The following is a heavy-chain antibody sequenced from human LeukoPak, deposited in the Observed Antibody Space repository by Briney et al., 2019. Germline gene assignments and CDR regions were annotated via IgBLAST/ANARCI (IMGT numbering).Heavy chain of an antibody. CDR1: GFNFANHA. D-gene: IGHD2-2*01. J-gene: IGHJ5*02. CDR2: ISYDGSNK. V-gene: IGHV3-30-3*01. Sequence: GGSLRLSCAASGFNFANHAMSWVRQAPGKGLEWVAVISYDGSNKYYADSVKGRFTISRDNSKNTLYLQMNSLRAEDTAVYYCEGYCSSTSCYSSSYNWFDPWGQGTLVTVSS. CDR3: EGYCSSTSCYSSSYNWFDP.